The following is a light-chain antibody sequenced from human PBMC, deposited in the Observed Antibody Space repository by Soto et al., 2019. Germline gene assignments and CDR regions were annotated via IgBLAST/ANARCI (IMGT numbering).Light chain of an antibody. CDR3: QQYDNWPWT. CDR2: GAS. J-gene: IGKJ1*01. V-gene: IGKV3-15*01. Sequence: EIAMTQSPATLSVSPGERATLSCRASQSVSSNFAWYQQKPGHSPRLLMYGASTRATDIPARFSGSGSGTEVTLTISTLQSEDFAVYYCQQYDNWPWTFGPGTKVDI. CDR1: QSVSSN.